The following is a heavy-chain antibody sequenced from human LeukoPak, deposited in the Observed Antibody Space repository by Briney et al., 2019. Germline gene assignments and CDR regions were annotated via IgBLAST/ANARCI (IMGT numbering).Heavy chain of an antibody. D-gene: IGHD4-17*01. J-gene: IGHJ4*02. Sequence: RGSLRLSCAPSRVTFIRYAMSSVREAPGKGLEWVSTIGGSDGSTFLADSVKGRFTISRDNSRNTLYLQMNSLGADDTAVYYCAPDPGYGDYGGNYWGQGTLVTVSS. CDR3: APDPGYGDYGGNY. V-gene: IGHV3-23*01. CDR2: IGGSDGST. CDR1: RVTFIRYA.